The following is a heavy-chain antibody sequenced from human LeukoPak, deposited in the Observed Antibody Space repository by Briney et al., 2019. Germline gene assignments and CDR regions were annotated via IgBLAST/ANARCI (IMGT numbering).Heavy chain of an antibody. CDR3: AGSITIFGVITRPNYYCGMDV. CDR2: IDPSDSYT. J-gene: IGHJ6*02. Sequence: GESLKISCKGSGYTFTSYWISWVRQMPGKGLEWMGRIDPSDSYTNYSPSFQGHVTISADKSISTAYLQWSSLKASDTAMYYCAGSITIFGVITRPNYYCGMDVWGQGTTVTVSS. CDR1: GYTFTSYW. V-gene: IGHV5-10-1*01. D-gene: IGHD3-3*01.